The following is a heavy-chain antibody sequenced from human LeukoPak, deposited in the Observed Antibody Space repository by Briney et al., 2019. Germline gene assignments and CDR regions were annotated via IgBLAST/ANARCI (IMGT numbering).Heavy chain of an antibody. D-gene: IGHD4-17*01. V-gene: IGHV3-9*01. CDR2: ISWNSGSI. J-gene: IGHJ4*02. CDR1: GFTFDDYA. CDR3: AKDKALALYGDSSLDY. Sequence: PGGSLRLSCAASGFTFDDYAMHWVRQAPGKGLEWVSGISWNSGSIGYADSVKGRFTISRDNAKNSLYLQMNSLRAEDTALYYCAKDKALALYGDSSLDYWGQGTLVTVSS.